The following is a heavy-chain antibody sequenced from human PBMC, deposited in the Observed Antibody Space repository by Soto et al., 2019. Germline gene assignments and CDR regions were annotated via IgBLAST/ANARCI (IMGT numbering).Heavy chain of an antibody. Sequence: EVQLLESGGGLVQPGGSLRLSCAASGFTFSSYAMSWVRQAPGKGLEWVSAISGSGGSTYYADSVKGRFTISRDNSKNPLYLQMNSLRAEDTAVYYCAKHPFNYDFWSGYPYYFDYWGQGTLVTVSS. CDR2: ISGSGGST. CDR1: GFTFSSYA. V-gene: IGHV3-23*01. CDR3: AKHPFNYDFWSGYPYYFDY. D-gene: IGHD3-3*01. J-gene: IGHJ4*02.